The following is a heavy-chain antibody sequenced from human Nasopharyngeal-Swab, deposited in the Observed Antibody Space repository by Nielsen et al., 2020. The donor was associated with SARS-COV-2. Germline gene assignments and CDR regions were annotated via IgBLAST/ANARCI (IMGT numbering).Heavy chain of an antibody. CDR2: ISYDGSNK. CDR3: ARDLSSVAGPFDY. Sequence: GGSLRLSCAASGFTFSNYGMHWVRHAPGKGLEWVAVISYDGSNKYYADSVKGRFTISRDNSKNTLYLQMNSLRAEDTAVYYCARDLSSVAGPFDYWGQGTLVTVSS. CDR1: GFTFSNYG. J-gene: IGHJ4*02. D-gene: IGHD6-19*01. V-gene: IGHV3-30*03.